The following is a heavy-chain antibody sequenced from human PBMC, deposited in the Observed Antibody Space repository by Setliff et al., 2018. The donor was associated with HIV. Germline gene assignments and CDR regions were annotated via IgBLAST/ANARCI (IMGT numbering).Heavy chain of an antibody. J-gene: IGHJ4*02. CDR1: GFTFSSNS. V-gene: IGHV3-48*01. CDR3: VTGGGIDH. D-gene: IGHD3-16*01. Sequence: GGSLRLSCAASGFTFSSNSMNWVRQAPGKGLQWISFISGDSNTIYYADSVKGRFTISRDNAKNSLYLNMAGVRVDDTAVYYCVTGGGIDHWGQGTLVTVSS. CDR2: ISGDSNTI.